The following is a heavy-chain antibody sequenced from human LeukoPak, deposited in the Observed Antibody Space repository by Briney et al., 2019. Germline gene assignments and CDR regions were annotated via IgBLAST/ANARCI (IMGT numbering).Heavy chain of an antibody. V-gene: IGHV4-4*02. CDR1: GGSITSNNW. CDR2: IYQSGST. D-gene: IGHD1-26*01. J-gene: IGHJ4*02. CDR3: ARTTETYYARYYFDS. Sequence: SGTLSLTCAVSGGSITSNNWWSWVRQPPGKGLEWIGEIYQSGSTNYNPSLKSRVTISVDKSNNQFSLNLSSVSAADTAVYYCARTTETYYARYYFDSWGQGTPVTVSS.